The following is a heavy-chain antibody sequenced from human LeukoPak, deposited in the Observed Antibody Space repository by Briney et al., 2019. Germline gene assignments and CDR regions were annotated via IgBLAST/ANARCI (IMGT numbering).Heavy chain of an antibody. CDR1: GGSISSGSYY. Sequence: PSQTLSLTCTVSGGSISSGSYYWSWIRQPAGKGREWIGRIYTSGSTNYNPSLKSRGTISVDTSKNQFSLKLSSVTAADTAVYYYARRKVIGRAFDIWGQGTTVTVSS. CDR3: ARRKVIGRAFDI. J-gene: IGHJ3*02. D-gene: IGHD3-22*01. CDR2: IYTSGST. V-gene: IGHV4-61*02.